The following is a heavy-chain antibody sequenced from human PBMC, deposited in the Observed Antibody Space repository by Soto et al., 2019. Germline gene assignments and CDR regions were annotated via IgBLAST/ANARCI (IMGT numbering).Heavy chain of an antibody. CDR3: ARPQSRYPNWFDP. CDR1: GGSISSSSYY. J-gene: IGHJ5*02. D-gene: IGHD1-26*01. CDR2: IYYSGST. V-gene: IGHV4-39*01. Sequence: QLQLQESGPGLVKPSETLSLTCTVSGGSISSSSYYWGWIRQPPGKGLEWIGSIYYSGSTYYNQSLKSRVPIAVDTSKNQFSLKLSSVTAADTAVYYCARPQSRYPNWFDPWGQGTLVTVSS.